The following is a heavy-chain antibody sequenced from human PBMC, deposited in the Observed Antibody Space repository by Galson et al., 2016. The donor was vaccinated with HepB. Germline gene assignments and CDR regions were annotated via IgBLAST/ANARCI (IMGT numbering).Heavy chain of an antibody. D-gene: IGHD3-10*01. CDR1: GFTFSDYY. V-gene: IGHV3-11*01. CDR2: ISSSGSTI. Sequence: SGFTFSDYYMSWIRQAPGKGLEWVSYISSSGSTIYYADSVKGRFTISRDNAKNSLYLQTNSLRDEDTAVYYCARDVRAPVCFYYYVMDIWGQGTTVTVSS. CDR3: ARDVRAPVCFYYYVMDI. J-gene: IGHJ6*02.